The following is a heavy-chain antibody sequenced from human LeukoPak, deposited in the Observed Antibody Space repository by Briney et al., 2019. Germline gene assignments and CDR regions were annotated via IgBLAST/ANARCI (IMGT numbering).Heavy chain of an antibody. D-gene: IGHD3-10*01. CDR1: GYTLRRYE. Sequence: PGGSLRLSCAASGYTLRRYEMNWVRQAPGKGLEWVSYISSSGSTIYYADSVKGRFTISRDNAKNSLYLQMNSLRAEDTAVYYCAREPLLEYFDYGGQGTLVTVSS. V-gene: IGHV3-48*03. CDR2: ISSSGSTI. CDR3: AREPLLEYFDY. J-gene: IGHJ4*02.